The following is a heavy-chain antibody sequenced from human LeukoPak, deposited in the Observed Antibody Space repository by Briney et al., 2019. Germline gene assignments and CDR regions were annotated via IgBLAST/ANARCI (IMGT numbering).Heavy chain of an antibody. Sequence: GGSLRLSCAASGFTFSSYAMSWVRQAPRKGLEWVSAISGSGGSTYYADSVKGRFTISRDNSKNTLYLQMNSLRAEDTAVYYCANLWFGELLLLDYWGQGTLVTVSS. J-gene: IGHJ4*02. CDR1: GFTFSSYA. D-gene: IGHD3-10*01. CDR3: ANLWFGELLLLDY. CDR2: ISGSGGST. V-gene: IGHV3-23*01.